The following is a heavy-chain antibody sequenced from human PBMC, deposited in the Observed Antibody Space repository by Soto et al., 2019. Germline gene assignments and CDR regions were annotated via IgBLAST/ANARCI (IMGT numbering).Heavy chain of an antibody. CDR1: GGSITSGDYY. CDR3: ARRWGRTFDY. CDR2: IYYSGST. D-gene: IGHD7-27*01. Sequence: TSETLSLTCTVSGGSITSGDYYWSWIRQPPGKGLEWIGYIYYSGSTYYNPSLRGRVTISVDTSKNQFSLKLSSVTAADTAVYYCARRWGRTFDYWGQGTLVTVSS. J-gene: IGHJ4*02. V-gene: IGHV4-30-4*01.